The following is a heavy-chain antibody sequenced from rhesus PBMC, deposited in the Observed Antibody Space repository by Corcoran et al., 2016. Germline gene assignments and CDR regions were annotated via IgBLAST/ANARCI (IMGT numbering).Heavy chain of an antibody. Sequence: QVKLQESGPGLVKPLETLSLTCAVFGGSISGGYYYWSWIRQPPGKGLEWVGGIYGSHGITYYQPALKSRFTISKDTSKNQFSLKLSAWTAADTAVYYCAIDLTGVTNWGQGVLVTVSS. D-gene: IGHD3-34*01. V-gene: IGHV4S12*01. CDR3: AIDLTGVTN. CDR1: GGSISGGYYY. CDR2: IYGSHGIT. J-gene: IGHJ4*01.